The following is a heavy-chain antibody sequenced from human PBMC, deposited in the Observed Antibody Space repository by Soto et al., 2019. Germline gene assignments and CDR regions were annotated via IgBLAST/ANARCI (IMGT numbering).Heavy chain of an antibody. Sequence: SETLSLTCTVSGASVSSGGYYWTWIRQHPGKGPEWLGSIYYSGSTYSNPSLKSRLTISVDTSQNQFSLELSSVTAADAATYYCARAVSTHFDYWGQGTLVTVSS. D-gene: IGHD6-13*01. CDR3: ARAVSTHFDY. V-gene: IGHV4-31*03. J-gene: IGHJ4*02. CDR2: IYYSGST. CDR1: GASVSSGGYY.